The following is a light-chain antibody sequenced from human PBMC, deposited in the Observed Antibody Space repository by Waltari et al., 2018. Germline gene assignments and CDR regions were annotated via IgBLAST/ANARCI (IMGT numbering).Light chain of an antibody. CDR1: SSDVGAYNS. CDR3: SSYTTSSTLGV. CDR2: EVS. Sequence: QSALTQPASVSGSPGPSITISCTGTSSDVGAYNSVSWYQHHPGKAPKVMIYEVSNRPSGVSNRFSGSKSANTASLTISGLQAEDEADYYCSSYTTSSTLGVFGGGTKLTVL. J-gene: IGLJ3*02. V-gene: IGLV2-14*01.